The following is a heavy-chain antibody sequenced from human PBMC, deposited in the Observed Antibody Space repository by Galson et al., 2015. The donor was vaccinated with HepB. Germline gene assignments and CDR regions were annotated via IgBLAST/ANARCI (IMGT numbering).Heavy chain of an antibody. V-gene: IGHV3-30-3*01. Sequence: SLRLSCAASGFTFSSYAMHWVRQAPGKGLEWVAVISYDGSNKYYADSVKGRFTISRDNSKNTLYLQMNSLRAEDTAVYYCARDAWRIPFTANPRYYFDYWGQGTLVTVSS. CDR1: GFTFSSYA. D-gene: IGHD5-18*01. CDR3: ARDAWRIPFTANPRYYFDY. CDR2: ISYDGSNK. J-gene: IGHJ4*02.